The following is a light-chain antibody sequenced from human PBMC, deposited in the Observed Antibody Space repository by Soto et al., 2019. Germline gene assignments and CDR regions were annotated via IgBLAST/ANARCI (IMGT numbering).Light chain of an antibody. V-gene: IGKV3-11*01. CDR3: QQHINWHLT. CDR1: QTVSSS. CDR2: EAS. Sequence: EIVLTQSPATLSLSPGERATLSCRASQTVSSSLAWYQQKPGQAPRLLIYEASNRATGIPARFSGSGSGADFTLTISSLEPEDCALYYCQQHINWHLTFGGGTKGGIK. J-gene: IGKJ4*01.